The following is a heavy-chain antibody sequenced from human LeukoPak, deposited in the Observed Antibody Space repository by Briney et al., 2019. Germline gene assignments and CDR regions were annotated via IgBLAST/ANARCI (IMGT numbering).Heavy chain of an antibody. J-gene: IGHJ4*02. CDR1: RHTFPSYQ. Sequence: ASVTLTCPASRHTFPSYQINCVQQASGDGVGWIGWMNPNSGNTGYAQKLQGRVTMTRNTSISTACMELSSLRSEDTAVYYCARGRVKRGYSGYDYDYWGQGTLVTVSS. V-gene: IGHV1-8*01. CDR2: MNPNSGNT. CDR3: ARGRVKRGYSGYDYDY. D-gene: IGHD5-12*01.